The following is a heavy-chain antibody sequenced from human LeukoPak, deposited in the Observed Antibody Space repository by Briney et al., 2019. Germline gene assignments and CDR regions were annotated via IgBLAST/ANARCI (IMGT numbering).Heavy chain of an antibody. CDR3: ARGSRITMVRGPRELYYFDY. Sequence: SETLSLTCTVSGGSISSSSYYWGWIRQPPGKGLEWIGSIYYSGSTYYNPSLKSRVTISVDTSKNQFSLKLSSVTAADTAVYYCARGSRITMVRGPRELYYFDYWGQGTLVTVSS. CDR2: IYYSGST. V-gene: IGHV4-39*07. CDR1: GGSISSSSYY. D-gene: IGHD3-10*01. J-gene: IGHJ4*02.